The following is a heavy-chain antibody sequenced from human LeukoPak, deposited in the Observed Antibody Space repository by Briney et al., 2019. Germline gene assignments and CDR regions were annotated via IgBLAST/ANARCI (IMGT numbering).Heavy chain of an antibody. CDR3: ARVVAAVALRDYHYVDV. CDR1: GFTARSRS. V-gene: IGHV3-53*01. CDR2: IYSGEVT. Sequence: GGSLRLSCAASGFTARSRSMNWVRQAPGKGLECVSIIYSGEVTSYAGSVKGRFTISRDSGTNTLFLQMDNLRADDTAVYYCARVVAAVALRDYHYVDVWGKGTTVTVSS. J-gene: IGHJ6*03. D-gene: IGHD2-15*01.